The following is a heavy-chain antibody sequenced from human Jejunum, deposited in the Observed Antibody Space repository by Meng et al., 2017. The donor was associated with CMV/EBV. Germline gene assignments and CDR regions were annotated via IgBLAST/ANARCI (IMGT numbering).Heavy chain of an antibody. D-gene: IGHD7-27*01. CDR2: LTGCGGMT. CDR3: AKDRICFGATCYTGGKLDT. J-gene: IGHJ5*02. Sequence: ALGWVRQTPGKGLEIIPTLTGCGGMTYFASSGEGPFPISRDNTQNTLYLQMDSLSAEDTAIYYCAKDRICFGATCYTGGKLDTWGQGSLVTVSS. CDR1: A. V-gene: IGHV3-23*01.